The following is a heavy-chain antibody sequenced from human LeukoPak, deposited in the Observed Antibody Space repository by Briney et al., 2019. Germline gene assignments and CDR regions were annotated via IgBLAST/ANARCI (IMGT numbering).Heavy chain of an antibody. V-gene: IGHV3-23*01. J-gene: IGHJ6*02. CDR3: ANHRDYYYYGMDV. CDR2: ISGSGGST. Sequence: PGGSLRLSCAASGFTFSSYAMSWVRQAPGKGLEWVSAISGSGGSTYYADPVKGRFTISRDNSKNTLYLQMNSLRAEDTAVYYCANHRDYYYYGMDVWGQGTTVTVSS. CDR1: GFTFSSYA.